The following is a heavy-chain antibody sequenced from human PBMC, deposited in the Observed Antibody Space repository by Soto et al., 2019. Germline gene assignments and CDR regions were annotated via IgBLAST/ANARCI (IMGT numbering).Heavy chain of an antibody. Sequence: QVQLQESGPGLVKPSETLSLTCTVSGGSISSYYWSWIRQPPGKGLEWIGYIYYSGSTNYNPSLKSRVTISVDPSKNQFSLKLSSVTAADTAVYYCARDGCSSTSCHPWYFDLWGRGTLVTVSS. D-gene: IGHD2-2*01. CDR1: GGSISSYY. CDR2: IYYSGST. J-gene: IGHJ2*01. CDR3: ARDGCSSTSCHPWYFDL. V-gene: IGHV4-59*01.